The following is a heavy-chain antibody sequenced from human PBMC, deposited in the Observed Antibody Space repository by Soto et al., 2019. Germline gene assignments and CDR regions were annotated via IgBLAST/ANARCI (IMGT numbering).Heavy chain of an antibody. CDR1: GYTSTSYD. CDR2: MNPNSGNT. CDR3: ARRSEEYYDFWSGYFGGYYYYMDV. V-gene: IGHV1-8*01. D-gene: IGHD3-3*01. J-gene: IGHJ6*03. Sequence: ASVKVSCKASGYTSTSYDINWVRQATGQGLEWMGWMNPNSGNTGYAQKFQGRVTMTRNTSISTAYMELSSLRSEDTAVYYCARRSEEYYDFWSGYFGGYYYYMDVWGKGTTVTVSS.